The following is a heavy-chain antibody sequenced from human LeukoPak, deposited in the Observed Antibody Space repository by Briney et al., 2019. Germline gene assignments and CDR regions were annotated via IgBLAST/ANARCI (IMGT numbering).Heavy chain of an antibody. V-gene: IGHV3-23*01. Sequence: GGSLRHSCAASGFTFSTYAMTWVRQAPGKGLEWVSSISGGASSTNYADYVKGRFSISRDNSKNTVYLQMNSLRAEDTAVYYCAKGYSSGWYYFDDWGQGALVTVSP. D-gene: IGHD6-19*01. CDR3: AKGYSSGWYYFDD. CDR2: ISGGASST. J-gene: IGHJ4*02. CDR1: GFTFSTYA.